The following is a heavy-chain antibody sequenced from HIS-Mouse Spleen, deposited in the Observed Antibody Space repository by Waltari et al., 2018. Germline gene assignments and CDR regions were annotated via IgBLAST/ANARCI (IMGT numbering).Heavy chain of an antibody. CDR1: GGSISSSSYY. CDR3: AREIPYSSSWYDWYFDL. J-gene: IGHJ2*01. V-gene: IGHV4-39*07. D-gene: IGHD6-13*01. Sequence: QLQLQESGPGLVKPSETLSLTCTVSGGSISSSSYYWGWIRQPPGKGLEWIGSIYYSGSTYSNPSLTRRVTISVDTSKNQFSLKLSSVTAADMAVYYCAREIPYSSSWYDWYFDLWGRGTLVTVSS. CDR2: IYYSGST.